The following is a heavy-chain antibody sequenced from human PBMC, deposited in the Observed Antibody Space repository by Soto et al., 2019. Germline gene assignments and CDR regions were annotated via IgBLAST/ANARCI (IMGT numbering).Heavy chain of an antibody. Sequence: QVQLVQSGAEVKKPGASVKVSCKASGYTFTSYGITWVRQAPGQGLEWMGWVNIYEGSTNYAQKFQGRVTMTTDTSESTVYLELRSLRSDDTAIYYCARERGGYSYGDYWGQGTLVTVSS. V-gene: IGHV1-18*01. CDR1: GYTFTSYG. J-gene: IGHJ4*02. CDR2: VNIYEGST. CDR3: ARERGGYSYGDY. D-gene: IGHD5-18*01.